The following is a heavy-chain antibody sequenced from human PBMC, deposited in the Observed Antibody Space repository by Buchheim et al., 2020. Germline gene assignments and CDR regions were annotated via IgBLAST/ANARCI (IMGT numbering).Heavy chain of an antibody. J-gene: IGHJ4*02. D-gene: IGHD3-10*01. CDR1: GYIFTSYY. Sequence: QVHLVQSGAEVKKPGASVEVSCKASGYIFTSYYVHWVRQAPGQGLEWMGIINPSVGSTTYAQKFQGRITMTRDTSTSTVYMDLSSLRSEDTAIYYCARSLWFGESQVPDYWGQGT. CDR2: INPSVGST. V-gene: IGHV1-46*01. CDR3: ARSLWFGESQVPDY.